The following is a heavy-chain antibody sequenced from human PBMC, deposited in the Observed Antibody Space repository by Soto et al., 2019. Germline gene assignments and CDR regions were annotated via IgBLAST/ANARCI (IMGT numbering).Heavy chain of an antibody. CDR1: GLTSGTHG. CDR2: ISIDGSGT. V-gene: IGHV3-74*03. CDR3: ARDSYALHV. J-gene: IGHJ6*02. D-gene: IGHD4-17*01. Sequence: GGSLRLSCAISGLTSGTHGITWVRRAPGRGLEWVSRISIDGSGTTYADSVKGRFTISRDNAKNTVFLEMKNLRADDTAVYYWARDSYALHVWGQGTTVTVSS.